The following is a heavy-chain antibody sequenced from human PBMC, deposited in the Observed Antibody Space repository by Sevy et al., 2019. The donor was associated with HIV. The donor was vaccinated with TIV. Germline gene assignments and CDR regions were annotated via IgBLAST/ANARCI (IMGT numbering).Heavy chain of an antibody. J-gene: IGHJ4*02. CDR2: LSFGCGKI. D-gene: IGHD2-8*01. CDR3: AREGCSRPHDY. Sequence: GGSLRLSRAASGFAFYEYSMSWIRQAPGKGLEWVATLSFGCGKINYADSVKGRFTISRDNSKNSFYLQMDNLRVEDTALYYCAREGCSRPHDYWGQGTRVTVSS. V-gene: IGHV3-23*01. CDR1: GFAFYEYS.